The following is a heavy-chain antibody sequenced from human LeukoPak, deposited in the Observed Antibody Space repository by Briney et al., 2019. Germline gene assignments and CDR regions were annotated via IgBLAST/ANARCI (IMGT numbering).Heavy chain of an antibody. Sequence: GRSLRLSCAASGFTFSSYAMSWVRQAPGKWLGWVSAISVSGATTSYPSTVKGRFTISRENSKNPLYLPMNSLRTEATAAYYCAKGAKRHWFGVLFPYYYWMDGCGQGSTVT. J-gene: IGHJ6*01. CDR3: AKGAKRHWFGVLFPYYYWMDG. D-gene: IGHD3-10*01. CDR2: ISVSGATT. CDR1: GFTFSSYA. V-gene: IGHV3-23*01.